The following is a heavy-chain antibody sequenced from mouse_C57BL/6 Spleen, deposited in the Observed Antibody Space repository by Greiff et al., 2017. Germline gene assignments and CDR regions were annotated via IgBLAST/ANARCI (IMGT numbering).Heavy chain of an antibody. CDR3: ARRSSYAMDY. CDR2: IHPNSGST. D-gene: IGHD1-1*01. V-gene: IGHV1-64*01. Sequence: QVHVKQPGAELVKPGASVKLSCKASGYTFTSYWMHWVKQRPGQGLEWIGMIHPNSGSTNYNEKFKSKATLTVDKSSSTAYMQLSSLTSEDSAVYYCARRSSYAMDYWGQGTSVTVSS. CDR1: GYTFTSYW. J-gene: IGHJ4*01.